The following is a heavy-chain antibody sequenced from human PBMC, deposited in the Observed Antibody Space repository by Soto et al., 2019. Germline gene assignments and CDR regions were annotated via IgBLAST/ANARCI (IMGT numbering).Heavy chain of an antibody. Sequence: GGSLRLSCAGSGFTFRNYGMQWVRQAPGKGLEWVALTSFDGFNQYYGKSVEGRFTISRDNSKNTLYLQMDSLRPEDSAMYYCGSVFEYWGHGTLVTVSS. J-gene: IGHJ4*01. CDR3: GSVFEY. CDR1: GFTFRNYG. V-gene: IGHV3-30*03. CDR2: TSFDGFNQ.